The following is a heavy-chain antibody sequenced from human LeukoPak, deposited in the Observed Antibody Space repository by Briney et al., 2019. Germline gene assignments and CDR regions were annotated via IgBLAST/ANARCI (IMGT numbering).Heavy chain of an antibody. CDR1: GYSFTSYW. CDR2: IYPGDSDT. Sequence: GESMQISCKGSGYSFTSYWIGWVRQIPGKGLEWMGIIYPGDSDTRYSPSFQGQVTISADKSISTAYLQWSSLKASDTAMYYCARLLSYYYYGMDVWGQGTTVTVSS. J-gene: IGHJ6*02. D-gene: IGHD2-15*01. V-gene: IGHV5-51*01. CDR3: ARLLSYYYYGMDV.